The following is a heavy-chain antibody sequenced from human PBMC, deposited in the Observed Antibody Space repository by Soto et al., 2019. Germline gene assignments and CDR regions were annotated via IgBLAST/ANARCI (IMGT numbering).Heavy chain of an antibody. J-gene: IGHJ4*02. CDR3: ARPSGIAAAAPDY. CDR2: INAGNGNT. D-gene: IGHD6-13*01. CDR1: GYTFTSYA. V-gene: IGHV1-3*01. Sequence: ASVKVSCKASGYTFTSYAMHWVRQAPGQRLEWMGWINAGNGNTKYSQKFQGRVTITRDTSASTAYMELSSLRSEDTAVYYCARPSGIAAAAPDYWGQGTLVTVSS.